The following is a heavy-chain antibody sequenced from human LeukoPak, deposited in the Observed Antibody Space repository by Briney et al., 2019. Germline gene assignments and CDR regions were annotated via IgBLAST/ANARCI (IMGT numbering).Heavy chain of an antibody. CDR3: ARLQSSIASDY. J-gene: IGHJ4*02. V-gene: IGHV4-34*01. CDR1: GGSFSGYY. Sequence: SETLSLTCAVYGGSFSGYYWSWIRQPPGKGLEWIGEINHSGSTNYNPSLKSRVTISVDTSKNQFSLKLSSVTAADTAVYYCARLQSSIASDYWGQGTLVTV. CDR2: INHSGST. D-gene: IGHD6-6*01.